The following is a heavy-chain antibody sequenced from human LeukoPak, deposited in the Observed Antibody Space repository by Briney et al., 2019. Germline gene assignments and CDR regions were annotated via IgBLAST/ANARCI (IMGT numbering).Heavy chain of an antibody. D-gene: IGHD6-19*01. V-gene: IGHV3-23*01. CDR3: AKDKECSSGWSKPPIWFDP. CDR2: ISGSGGST. CDR1: GFTFSSYA. J-gene: IGHJ5*02. Sequence: GGSLRLSCAASGFTFSSYAMSWVRQAPGKGLEWVSAISGSGGSTYYADSVKGRFTISRDNSKNTLYLQMNSLRAEDTAVYYCAKDKECSSGWSKPPIWFDPWGQGTLVTVSS.